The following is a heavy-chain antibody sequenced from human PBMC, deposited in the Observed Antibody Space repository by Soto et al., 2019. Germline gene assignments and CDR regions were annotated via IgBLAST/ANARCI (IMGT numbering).Heavy chain of an antibody. V-gene: IGHV3-23*01. CDR3: AKGAWLDS. CDR1: GFTFRGHD. Sequence: GGSLRLSCAASGFTFRGHDMSWARQGPGKGLEWVATIRGSGRSYYADSVKGRFTISRDDSEDTVDLQMNGLRPEDTAVYYCAKGAWLDSWGQGSLVTVSS. J-gene: IGHJ4*02. CDR2: IRGSGRS.